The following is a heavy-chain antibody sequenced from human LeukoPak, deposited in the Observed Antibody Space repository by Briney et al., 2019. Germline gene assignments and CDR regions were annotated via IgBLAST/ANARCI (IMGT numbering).Heavy chain of an antibody. CDR1: GFIFSGFG. CDR3: ARVGDYENSGSQPFDY. D-gene: IGHD3-22*01. Sequence: GGSLRLSCAASGFIFSGFGMHWVRQAPGKRLEWVAVIWHDGSYKYYLDSVKGRFTISRDNAKNTLYLQMNNLRVEDTAVYYCARVGDYENSGSQPFDYWGQGTLVTVSS. CDR2: IWHDGSYK. J-gene: IGHJ4*02. V-gene: IGHV3-33*01.